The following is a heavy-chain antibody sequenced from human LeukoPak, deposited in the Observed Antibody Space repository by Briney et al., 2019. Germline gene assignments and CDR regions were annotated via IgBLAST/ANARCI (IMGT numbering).Heavy chain of an antibody. V-gene: IGHV1-8*01. CDR1: GYTFTSYD. D-gene: IGHD6-6*01. Sequence: GASVKVSCKASGYTFTSYDINWVRQATGQGLEWMGWMNPNSGNTGYAQKFQGRVTMTRNTSISTAYMELSSLRSEDTAVYYCARTHRGAARQLGYYYYMDVWGKGTTVTVSS. CDR2: MNPNSGNT. CDR3: ARTHRGAARQLGYYYYMDV. J-gene: IGHJ6*03.